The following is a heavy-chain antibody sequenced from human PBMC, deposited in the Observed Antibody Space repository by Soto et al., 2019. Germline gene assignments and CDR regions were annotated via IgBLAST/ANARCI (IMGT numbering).Heavy chain of an antibody. CDR1: GASVSDGY. D-gene: IGHD4-17*01. CDR2: TYYSGST. CDR3: ARTYGDYVFDY. V-gene: IGHV4-59*02. J-gene: IGHJ4*02. Sequence: SETLYLTCTVSGASVSDGYWSWIRQPPGKGLEWIGSTYYSGSTNYSPSLKSRVTISVDTSKNQFSLKLSSVTAADTAVYYCARTYGDYVFDYWGQGTLVTVSS.